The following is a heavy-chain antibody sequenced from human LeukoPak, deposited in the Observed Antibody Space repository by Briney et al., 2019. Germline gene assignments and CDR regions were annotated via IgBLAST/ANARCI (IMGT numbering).Heavy chain of an antibody. Sequence: SETLSLTCTVSGGSISSSSYYWGWIRQPPGKGLEWIGSIYYSGSTYYNPSLKSRVTISVDTSKNQFSLKLSSVTAADTAVYYCARDPMIVVVTEDAYYMDAWGKGTTITVSS. CDR3: ARDPMIVVVTEDAYYMDA. V-gene: IGHV4-39*07. CDR2: IYYSGST. D-gene: IGHD3-22*01. J-gene: IGHJ6*03. CDR1: GGSISSSSYY.